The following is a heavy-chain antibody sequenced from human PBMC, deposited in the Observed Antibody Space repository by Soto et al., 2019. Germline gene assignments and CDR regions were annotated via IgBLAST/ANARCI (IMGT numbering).Heavy chain of an antibody. Sequence: PGGSLRLSCTASGFTFGDYAMSWFRQAPGKGLEWVGFIRSKAYGGTTEYAASVKGRFTISRDDSKSIAYLQMNSLKTEDTAVYYCTRAYYDFPGYYFDYWGQGTLVTVSS. CDR1: GFTFGDYA. CDR3: TRAYYDFPGYYFDY. CDR2: IRSKAYGGTT. V-gene: IGHV3-49*03. D-gene: IGHD3-3*01. J-gene: IGHJ4*02.